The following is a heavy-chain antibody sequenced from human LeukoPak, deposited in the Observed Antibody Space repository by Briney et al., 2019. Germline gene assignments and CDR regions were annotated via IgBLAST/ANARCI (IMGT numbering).Heavy chain of an antibody. V-gene: IGHV3-9*03. CDR2: ISWNRGSI. CDR3: AKVGVVVVPAAEVDYFDY. D-gene: IGHD2-2*01. Sequence: GGSLRLSCAASGFTFDDYAMHWVRQAPGKGLEWVSGISWNRGSIGYADSVKGRFTISRDNAKNSLYLQMNSLRAEDMALYYCAKVGVVVVPAAEVDYFDYWGQGTLVTVSS. J-gene: IGHJ4*02. CDR1: GFTFDDYA.